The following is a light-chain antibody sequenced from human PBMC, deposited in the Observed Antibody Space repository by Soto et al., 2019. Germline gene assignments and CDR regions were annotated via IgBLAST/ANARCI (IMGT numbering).Light chain of an antibody. J-gene: IGLJ3*02. Sequence: QSALTQPASVSGSPGQSTTISCTGTSSDVGGYNYVSWYQQHPGKAPKVMIYEVSNRPAGVSNRFSGSKSGNTASLTISGLQAEDEADYYCSSYTSNNTWVFGGGTKLTVL. CDR1: SSDVGGYNY. CDR3: SSYTSNNTWV. V-gene: IGLV2-14*01. CDR2: EVS.